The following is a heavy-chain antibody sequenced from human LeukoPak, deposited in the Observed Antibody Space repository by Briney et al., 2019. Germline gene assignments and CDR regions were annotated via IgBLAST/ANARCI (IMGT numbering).Heavy chain of an antibody. CDR3: ARDGSSFDY. Sequence: GGSLRLSCEASGFTFSNYCMSWVRQAPGKGLEWVANIKGGGSEIYYVDSVKGRFTISRDNDKNSLYLQMNNLRAEDTAVYDCARDGSSFDYWGQGALVTVSS. D-gene: IGHD2-15*01. CDR1: GFTFSNYC. V-gene: IGHV3-7*01. J-gene: IGHJ4*02. CDR2: IKGGGSEI.